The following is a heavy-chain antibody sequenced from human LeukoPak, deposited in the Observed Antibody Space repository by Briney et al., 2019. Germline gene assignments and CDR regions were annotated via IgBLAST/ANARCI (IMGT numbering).Heavy chain of an antibody. V-gene: IGHV3-48*03. CDR3: ASVSTMVRRAMDV. D-gene: IGHD3-10*01. J-gene: IGHJ6*02. CDR2: ISSSGSTI. Sequence: PGGSLRLSCAASGFIFSSYEMNWVRQAPGKGLECVSYISSSGSTIYYADSVKGRFTISRDNAKNSLYLQMNSLRVDDTAVYYCASVSTMVRRAMDVWGQGTTVTVSS. CDR1: GFIFSSYE.